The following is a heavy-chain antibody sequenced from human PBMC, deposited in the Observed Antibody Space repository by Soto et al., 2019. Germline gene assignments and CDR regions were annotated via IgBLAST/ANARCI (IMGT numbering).Heavy chain of an antibody. V-gene: IGHV4-30-4*01. CDR2: IHNSGSP. J-gene: IGHJ5*02. Sequence: TSETLSLTCTVSGGSISSNNYFWSWIRQSPGKGLEWIGHIHNSGSPYNNPSLKSRVTISADTSMNQFSLRLSSVTAADTAVYYCARRVQANGVITQDNWLAPWGQGTRVTVSS. D-gene: IGHD3-10*01. CDR3: ARRVQANGVITQDNWLAP. CDR1: GGSISSNNYF.